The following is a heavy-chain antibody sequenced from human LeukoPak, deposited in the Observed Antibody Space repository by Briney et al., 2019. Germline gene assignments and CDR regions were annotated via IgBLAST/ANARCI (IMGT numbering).Heavy chain of an antibody. CDR1: GDSVSSNSVT. CDR3: ARRLTQYDCFDP. V-gene: IGHV6-1*01. D-gene: IGHD2-2*01. J-gene: IGHJ5*02. Sequence: SQTLSLTCAISGDSVSSNSVTWNWIRQSPSKGLEWLGRTYYRSTWYNDYAVSVRGRITVNPDTSKNQFSLHLNSVTPEDTTVYYCARRLTQYDCFDPWGQGILVTVSS. CDR2: TYYRSTWYN.